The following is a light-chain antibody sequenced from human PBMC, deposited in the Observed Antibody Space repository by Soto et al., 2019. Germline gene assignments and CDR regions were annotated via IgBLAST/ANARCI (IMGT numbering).Light chain of an antibody. J-gene: IGKJ5*01. V-gene: IGKV3-20*01. CDR2: GAS. Sequence: EIVLTQSPGTLSLSPGVRATLSCRASQSVSSRYLVWYQQIPGLAPRLLIYGASSRATGMPDRFSGSGSGTDYTLTISRLEPEDFAVYDCQQYGSSPRVTFGQGTRLAIK. CDR3: QQYGSSPRVT. CDR1: QSVSSRY.